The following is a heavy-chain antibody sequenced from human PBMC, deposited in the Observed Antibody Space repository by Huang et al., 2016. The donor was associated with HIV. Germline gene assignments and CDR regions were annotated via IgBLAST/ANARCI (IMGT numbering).Heavy chain of an antibody. CDR3: ARQWTILEWLLGLDV. CDR1: GGSFTGNY. J-gene: IGHJ6*02. Sequence: QMQLQQRGAGLLKPSETLSLTCGVSGGSFTGNYLTWIRQAPGKGLEWIGEVNDSGATNSNPSLNGRVTISLDKSNREFSLNLRSVTAADTAVYYCARQWTILEWLLGLDVWGQGTTVIVSS. V-gene: IGHV4-34*02. D-gene: IGHD3-3*01. CDR2: VNDSGAT.